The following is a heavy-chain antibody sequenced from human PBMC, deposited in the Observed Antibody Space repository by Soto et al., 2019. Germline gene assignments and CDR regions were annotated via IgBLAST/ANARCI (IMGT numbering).Heavy chain of an antibody. J-gene: IGHJ6*02. D-gene: IGHD3-22*01. Sequence: QEQLVESGGGLVKPGGSLRLSCAASGFIFNDYYMSWIRQAPGKGLEWVAYISSGASTISYADSVKGRFTISRDNTKNLLYLQMNSLRDEDTAVYYCARDLKAVVNHIHYNHYGLDVWGQGTTVTVSS. CDR2: ISSGASTI. CDR1: GFIFNDYY. V-gene: IGHV3-11*01. CDR3: ARDLKAVVNHIHYNHYGLDV.